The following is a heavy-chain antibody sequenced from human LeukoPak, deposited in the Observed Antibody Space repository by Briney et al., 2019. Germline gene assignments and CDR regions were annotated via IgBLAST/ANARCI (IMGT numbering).Heavy chain of an antibody. CDR2: IYYSGST. V-gene: IGHV4-39*01. J-gene: IGHJ5*02. CDR3: ARQSRSETNWFDP. Sequence: SETLSLTCTVSGGSLSSSSYYWGWIRQPPGKGLEWIGSIYYSGSTYYNPSLKSRVTISVDTSKNQFSLKLSSVTAADTAVYYCARQSRSETNWFDPWGQGTLVTVSS. CDR1: GGSLSSSSYY. D-gene: IGHD2-15*01.